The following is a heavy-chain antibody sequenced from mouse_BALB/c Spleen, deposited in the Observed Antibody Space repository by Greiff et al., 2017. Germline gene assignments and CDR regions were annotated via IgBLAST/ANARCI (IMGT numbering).Heavy chain of an antibody. Sequence: QVQLQQPGAELVKPGASVKLSCKASGYTFTSYWMHWVKQRPGQGLEWIGEINPSNGRTNYNEKFKSKATLTVDKSSSTAYMQLSSLTSEDSAVYYGARSGGNLLRDAMDYWGQGTSVTVSS. V-gene: IGHV1S81*02. CDR2: INPSNGRT. J-gene: IGHJ4*01. D-gene: IGHD2-1*01. CDR1: GYTFTSYW. CDR3: ARSGGNLLRDAMDY.